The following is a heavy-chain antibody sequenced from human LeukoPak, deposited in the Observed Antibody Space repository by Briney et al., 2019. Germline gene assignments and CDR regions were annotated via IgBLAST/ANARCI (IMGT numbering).Heavy chain of an antibody. D-gene: IGHD3-10*01. J-gene: IGHJ4*02. CDR1: GFTFSSYA. CDR3: AKRVWFGESKYYFDY. V-gene: IGHV3-23*01. CDR2: ISSSGGST. Sequence: GASLRLSCAASGFTFSSYAMSWVRQAPGKGLEWVSAISSSGGSTYYADSVKGRFTISRDNSKNTLYLQMNSLRAEDTAVYYCAKRVWFGESKYYFDYWGQGTLVTVSS.